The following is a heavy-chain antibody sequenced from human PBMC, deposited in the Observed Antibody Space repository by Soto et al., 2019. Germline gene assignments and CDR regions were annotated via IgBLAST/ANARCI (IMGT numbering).Heavy chain of an antibody. J-gene: IGHJ6*02. CDR2: ISSSSSYI. CDR3: ARDRPGYCSGGSCYPPRYYYGMDV. CDR1: GFTFSGYS. Sequence: PGGSLRLSCAASGFTFSGYSMNWVRQAPGKGLEWVSSISSSSSYIYYADSVKGRFTISRDNAKNSLYLQMNSLRAEDTAVYYCARDRPGYCSGGSCYPPRYYYGMDVWGQGTTVTVSS. D-gene: IGHD2-15*01. V-gene: IGHV3-21*01.